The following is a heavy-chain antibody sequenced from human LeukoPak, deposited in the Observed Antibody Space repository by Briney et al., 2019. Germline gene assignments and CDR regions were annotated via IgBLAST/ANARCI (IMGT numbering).Heavy chain of an antibody. CDR2: IIPIFGTA. V-gene: IGHV1-69*13. CDR3: ARAGFDWLFVFDY. D-gene: IGHD3-9*01. CDR1: GGTFSSYA. J-gene: IGHJ4*02. Sequence: GASVKVSCKASGGTFSSYAISWVRQAPGQGLEWMGGIIPIFGTANYAQKFQGGVTITADESTSTVYMELSSLRSEDTAVYYCARAGFDWLFVFDYWGQGTLVTVSS.